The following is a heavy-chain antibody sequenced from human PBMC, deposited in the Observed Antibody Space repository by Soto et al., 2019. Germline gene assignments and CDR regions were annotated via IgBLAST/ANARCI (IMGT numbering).Heavy chain of an antibody. CDR3: ARGGGRDYYYGMDV. CDR1: GFTFSSYA. V-gene: IGHV3-30-3*01. CDR2: ISYDGSNK. D-gene: IGHD3-16*01. Sequence: PGGSLRLSCAASGFTFSSYAMHWVRQAPGKGLEWVAVISYDGSNKYYADSVRGRFTISRDNSKDTLYLQMNSLRAEDTAVYYCARGGGRDYYYGMDVWGQGATVTVSS. J-gene: IGHJ6*02.